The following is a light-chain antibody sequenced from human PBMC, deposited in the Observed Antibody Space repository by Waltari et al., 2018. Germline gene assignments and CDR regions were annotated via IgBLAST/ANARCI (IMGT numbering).Light chain of an antibody. CDR1: QTISTT. Sequence: EIVMTQLPATLAVSPGDTATLSCRASQTISTTIAWYQQKPGQAPKFLIYGASVRAPGIPARFSGSGSGTEYTLTIAGLQSEDFAVYYCQQFENWPYTFGQGTKLEIK. J-gene: IGKJ2*01. V-gene: IGKV3-15*01. CDR2: GAS. CDR3: QQFENWPYT.